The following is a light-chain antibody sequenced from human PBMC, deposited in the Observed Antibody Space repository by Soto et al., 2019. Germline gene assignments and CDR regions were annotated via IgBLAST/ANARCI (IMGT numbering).Light chain of an antibody. CDR2: GAT. Sequence: EIVLTQSPGTLSLSPGERATLSCRASQTVIHNYLAWYQQKPGQAPRLLIHGATTRATGIPARFSGSGSGTEFTLTISSLQSEDFAVYYCQQYNNWPRTFGQGTKVDIK. J-gene: IGKJ1*01. CDR3: QQYNNWPRT. CDR1: QTVIHN. V-gene: IGKV3-15*01.